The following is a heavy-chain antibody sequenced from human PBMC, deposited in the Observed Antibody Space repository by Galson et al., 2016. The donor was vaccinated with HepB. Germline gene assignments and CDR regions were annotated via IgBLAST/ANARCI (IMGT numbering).Heavy chain of an antibody. CDR2: IKQDGNEK. J-gene: IGHJ4*02. Sequence: SLRLSCAASGFTLSNYWMSWVRQAPGKGLEWVANIKQDGNEKYYVDSVKGRFTISRDNAKNSMYLQMNSLRAEDTAVYYCERKGGIYSPWGYWGQGTLVTVSS. CDR3: ERKGGIYSPWGY. V-gene: IGHV3-7*03. CDR1: GFTLSNYW. D-gene: IGHD3-10*01.